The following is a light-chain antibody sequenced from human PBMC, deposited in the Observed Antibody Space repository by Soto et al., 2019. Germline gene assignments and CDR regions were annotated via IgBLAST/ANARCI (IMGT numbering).Light chain of an antibody. V-gene: IGKV3-20*01. CDR3: QQYGSSST. J-gene: IGKJ5*01. CDR1: QTISSSS. CDR2: GAS. Sequence: EIVLTQSPATLSSSPGERATLSCRASQTISSSSLAWYQQKGGQAPRLLIYGASSRATGIPDRFSGSGSGTDFTLTISRLEPDDFAVYYCQQYGSSSTFGQGTRLEIK.